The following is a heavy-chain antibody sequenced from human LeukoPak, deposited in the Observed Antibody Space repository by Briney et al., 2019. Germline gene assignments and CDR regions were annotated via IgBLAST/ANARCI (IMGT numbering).Heavy chain of an antibody. CDR2: ISAYNGNT. D-gene: IGHD3-10*01. CDR1: GYTFTSYG. Sequence: ASVKVSCKASGYTFTSYGIRWVRQAPGQGLDWMGWISAYNGNTNYAQKLQGRVTMTTDTSTSTAYMELRSLRSDDTAVYYCARYMVRGDPFDYWGQGTLVTVSS. CDR3: ARYMVRGDPFDY. J-gene: IGHJ4*02. V-gene: IGHV1-18*01.